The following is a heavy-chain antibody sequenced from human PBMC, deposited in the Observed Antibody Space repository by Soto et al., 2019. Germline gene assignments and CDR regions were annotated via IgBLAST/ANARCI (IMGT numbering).Heavy chain of an antibody. CDR3: ARDAPDIVVVPAAMGGYYCYMDV. V-gene: IGHV6-1*01. D-gene: IGHD2-2*01. CDR2: TYYRSKWYN. J-gene: IGHJ6*03. Sequence: SQTLSLTCAISGDSVSSNSAAWNWIRQSPSRGLEWLGRTYYRSKWYNDYAVSVKSRITINPDTSKNQFSLQLNSVTPEDTAVYYCARDAPDIVVVPAAMGGYYCYMDVWGKGTTVTVSS. CDR1: GDSVSSNSAA.